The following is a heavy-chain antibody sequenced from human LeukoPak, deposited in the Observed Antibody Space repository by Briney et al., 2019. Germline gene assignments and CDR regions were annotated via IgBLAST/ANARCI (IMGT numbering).Heavy chain of an antibody. D-gene: IGHD3-3*01. V-gene: IGHV3-15*01. Sequence: GGSLRLSCAASGFTFSNAWMSWVRQAPGKGLEWVGLIKSKTDGGTIDYAAPVKGRFTVSRDDSKNTLYLQMNSLKTEDTAVYYCSGDLDYWGQGTRVTVSS. CDR2: IKSKTDGGTI. CDR3: SGDLDY. CDR1: GFTFSNAW. J-gene: IGHJ4*02.